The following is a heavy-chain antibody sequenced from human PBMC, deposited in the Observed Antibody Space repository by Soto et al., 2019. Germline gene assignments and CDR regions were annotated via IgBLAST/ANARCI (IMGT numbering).Heavy chain of an antibody. CDR1: GLTVSSNY. V-gene: IGHV3-53*01. CDR3: ARMGQWRVPGDYYYGMDV. D-gene: IGHD6-19*01. Sequence: EVQLVESGGGLIQPGGSLRLSCAASGLTVSSNYMNWVRQAPGKGLEWVSLIYTGGGTYYADSVKGRFTVSRDNSKNTLYLQMNSLRAEDTAVCYCARMGQWRVPGDYYYGMDVWGQGTSVTVSS. CDR2: IYTGGGT. J-gene: IGHJ6*02.